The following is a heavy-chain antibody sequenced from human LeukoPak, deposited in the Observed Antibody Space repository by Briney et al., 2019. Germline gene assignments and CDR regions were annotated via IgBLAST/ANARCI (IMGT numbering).Heavy chain of an antibody. CDR1: GGSISSYY. Sequence: SETLSLTCTVSGGSISSYYWSWIRQPPGKGLEWIGYIYYSGSTSYNPSLKSRVTISVGTSKNQFSLKLSSVTAADTAVYYCARIWYSRGRFDYWGQGTLVTVSS. CDR2: IYYSGST. D-gene: IGHD6-13*01. CDR3: ARIWYSRGRFDY. V-gene: IGHV4-59*12. J-gene: IGHJ4*02.